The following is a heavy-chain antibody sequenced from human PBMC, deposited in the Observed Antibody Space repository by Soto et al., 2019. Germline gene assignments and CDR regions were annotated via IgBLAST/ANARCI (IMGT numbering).Heavy chain of an antibody. D-gene: IGHD6-6*01. CDR1: GFTFSSYS. CDR2: ISSSSSYI. CDR3: ARDYSSSSRDRLFDY. V-gene: IGHV3-21*01. J-gene: IGHJ4*02. Sequence: PGGSLRLSCAASGFTFSSYSMNWVRQAPGKGLEWVSSISSSSSYIYYADSVKGRFTISRDNAKNSLYLQMNSLRAEDTAVYYCARDYSSSSRDRLFDYWGQGTLVTVSS.